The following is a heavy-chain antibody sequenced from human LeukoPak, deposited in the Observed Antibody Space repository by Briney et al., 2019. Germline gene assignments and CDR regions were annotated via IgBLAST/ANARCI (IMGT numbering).Heavy chain of an antibody. CDR2: IYSGGST. CDR3: ARGWVYYYYYYMDV. V-gene: IGHV3-66*01. D-gene: IGHD1-26*01. J-gene: IGHJ6*03. CDR1: GFTVSSNY. Sequence: GGSLRLSCAASGFTVSSNYMSWVRQAPGKGLEWVSVIYSGGSTYYADSVKGRFTISRDNAKNSLYLQMNSLRAEDTAVYYCARGWVYYYYYYMDVWGKGTTVTVSS.